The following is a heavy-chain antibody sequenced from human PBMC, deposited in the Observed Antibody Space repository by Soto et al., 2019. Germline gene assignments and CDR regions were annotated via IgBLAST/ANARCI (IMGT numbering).Heavy chain of an antibody. D-gene: IGHD2-2*01. V-gene: IGHV3-23*01. CDR3: AKDPRKRRTGYCSSTSCYASLDY. CDR1: GFTFSSYA. Sequence: GGSLRLSCAASGFTFSSYAMSWVRQAPGKGLEWVSAISGSGGSTYYADSVKGRFTISRDNSKNTLYLQMNSLRAEDTAVYYCAKDPRKRRTGYCSSTSCYASLDYWGQGTLVTVSS. J-gene: IGHJ4*02. CDR2: ISGSGGST.